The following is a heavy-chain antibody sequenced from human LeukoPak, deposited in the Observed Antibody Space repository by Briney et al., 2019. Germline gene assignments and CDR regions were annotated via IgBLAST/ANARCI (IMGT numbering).Heavy chain of an antibody. D-gene: IGHD5-12*01. CDR2: ISYDGSNK. Sequence: GGSLRLSCAASGFTFSSYGMHWVRQAPGKGLEGVAVISYDGSNKYYADSVKGRFTISRDNSKNTLYLQMNSLRAEDTAVYYCAKDRFTDVDKGPFDYWGQGTLVTVSS. CDR1: GFTFSSYG. CDR3: AKDRFTDVDKGPFDY. V-gene: IGHV3-30*18. J-gene: IGHJ4*02.